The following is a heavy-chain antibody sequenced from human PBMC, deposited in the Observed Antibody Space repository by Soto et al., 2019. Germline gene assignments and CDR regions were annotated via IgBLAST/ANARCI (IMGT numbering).Heavy chain of an antibody. J-gene: IGHJ4*02. Sequence: EVQLVESGGGLVKPGGSLRLSCAASGFTFSTYTLNWVRQAPGKGLEWVSSISSGSSYIYYAGSVKGRFTISRDNAKNSLYLQMNSLRAEDTAVDYCARGVYYFDYWGQGTLVTVSS. CDR3: ARGVYYFDY. CDR1: GFTFSTYT. V-gene: IGHV3-21*01. CDR2: ISSGSSYI.